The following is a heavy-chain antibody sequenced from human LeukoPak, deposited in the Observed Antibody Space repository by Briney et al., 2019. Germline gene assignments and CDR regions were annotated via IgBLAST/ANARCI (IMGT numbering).Heavy chain of an antibody. D-gene: IGHD1-20*01. CDR2: IIPIFGTA. V-gene: IGHV1-69*13. CDR1: GGTFSSYA. CDR3: ASSKAYNWNDGYFQH. J-gene: IGHJ1*01. Sequence: SVKVSCKASGGTFSSYAISWVRQAPGQGLEWMGGIIPIFGTANYAQKFQGRVTITADESTSTAYMELSSLRSEDTAMYYCASSKAYNWNDGYFQHWGQGTLVTVSS.